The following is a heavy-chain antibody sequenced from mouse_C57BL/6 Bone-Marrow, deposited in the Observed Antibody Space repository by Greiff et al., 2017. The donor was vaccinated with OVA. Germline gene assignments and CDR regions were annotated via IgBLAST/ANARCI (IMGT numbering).Heavy chain of an antibody. CDR3: ARRPLFDY. J-gene: IGHJ2*01. CDR2: LDPSDSYT. Sequence: VQLQQSGAELVMPGASVKLSCKASGYTFTSYWMHWVKQRPGQGLEWIGELDPSDSYTNYNQKFKGKSTLTVDKSSSTAYMQLSSLTSEDSAVYYCARRPLFDYWGQGTTLTVSS. CDR1: GYTFTSYW. V-gene: IGHV1-69*01.